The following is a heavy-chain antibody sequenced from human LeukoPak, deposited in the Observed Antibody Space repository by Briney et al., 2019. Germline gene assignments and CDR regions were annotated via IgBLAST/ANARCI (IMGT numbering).Heavy chain of an antibody. D-gene: IGHD6-19*01. CDR1: GFTFSSYS. Sequence: GGSLRLSCAASGFTFSSYSMNWVRQAPGKGLEWVSSISSSSSYIYYADSVKGRFTISRDNAKNSLYLQMNGLRAEDTAVYYCARDVSWQWLEDLYYYYGMDVWGQGTTVTVSS. V-gene: IGHV3-21*01. CDR2: ISSSSSYI. CDR3: ARDVSWQWLEDLYYYYGMDV. J-gene: IGHJ6*02.